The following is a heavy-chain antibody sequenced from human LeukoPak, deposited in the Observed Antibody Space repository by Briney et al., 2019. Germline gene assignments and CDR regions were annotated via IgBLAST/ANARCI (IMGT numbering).Heavy chain of an antibody. Sequence: DSVKVSCKASGYTFTSYYVHWVRQAPGQGLEWMGIINPSGGSTSYTQKFQGRVTMSRDTSTSTVYMELSSLRSEDTAVYYCATETPAGLAWGQGTLVTVSS. D-gene: IGHD2-2*01. CDR3: ATETPAGLA. CDR2: INPSGGST. V-gene: IGHV1-46*01. CDR1: GYTFTSYY. J-gene: IGHJ5*02.